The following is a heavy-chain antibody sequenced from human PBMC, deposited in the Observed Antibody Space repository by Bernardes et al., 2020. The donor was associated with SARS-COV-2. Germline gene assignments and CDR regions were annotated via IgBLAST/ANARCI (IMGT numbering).Heavy chain of an antibody. Sequence: GGSLRLSCAVSGFTFDDFAMHWVRHSPGKGLEWVSGISWNSGSIGHAASVKGRFTISRDNAKNSLYLQMNSLRPDDTALYYCAKDYETGELGIAVEGYCGHWGQGTLVTVSS. J-gene: IGHJ4*02. CDR3: AKDYETGELGIAVEGYCGH. V-gene: IGHV3-9*01. D-gene: IGHD6-19*01. CDR1: GFTFDDFA. CDR2: ISWNSGSI.